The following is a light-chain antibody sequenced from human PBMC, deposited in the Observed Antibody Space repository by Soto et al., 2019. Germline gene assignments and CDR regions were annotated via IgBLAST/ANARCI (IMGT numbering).Light chain of an antibody. CDR1: NIESKS. Sequence: SYELTQPPSVSVAPGQTARITCGGNNIESKSVHWYQQRPGQAPVLVNYVDSDRPSGIPDRFSASTSGNKAALTISRVEAGDEADYYCQVWDTISDHYVFGSGTKVTVL. J-gene: IGLJ1*01. CDR3: QVWDTISDHYV. CDR2: VDS. V-gene: IGLV3-21*02.